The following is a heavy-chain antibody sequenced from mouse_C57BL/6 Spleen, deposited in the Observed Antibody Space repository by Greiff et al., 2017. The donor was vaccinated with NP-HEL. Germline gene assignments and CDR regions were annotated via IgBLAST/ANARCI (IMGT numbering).Heavy chain of an antibody. CDR3: TRARDYYGSSWFAY. CDR1: GFTFSSYA. J-gene: IGHJ3*01. D-gene: IGHD1-1*01. Sequence: EVKLVESGEGLVKPGGSLKLSCAASGFTFSSYAMSWVRQTPEKRLEWVAYISSGGDYIYYADTVKGRFTISRDNARNTLYLQMSSLKSEDTAMYYCTRARDYYGSSWFAYWGQGTLVTVSA. CDR2: ISSGGDYI. V-gene: IGHV5-9-1*02.